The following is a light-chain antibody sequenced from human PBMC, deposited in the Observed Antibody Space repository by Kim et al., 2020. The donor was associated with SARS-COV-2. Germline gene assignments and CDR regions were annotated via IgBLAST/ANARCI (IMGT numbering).Light chain of an antibody. CDR3: SSYAGSNWV. J-gene: IGLJ3*02. Sequence: QSALTQPPSASGSPGQSVTISCTGTSSDVGGYNYVSWYQQHPGKAPKLMIYEVSKRPSGVPDRFSGSKSGNTASLTVSGLQAEDEADYYCSSYAGSNWVFGGGTLLTFL. CDR2: EVS. CDR1: SSDVGGYNY. V-gene: IGLV2-8*01.